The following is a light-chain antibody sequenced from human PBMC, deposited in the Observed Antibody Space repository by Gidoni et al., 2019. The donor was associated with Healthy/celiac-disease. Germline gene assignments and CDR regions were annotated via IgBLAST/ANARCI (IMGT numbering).Light chain of an antibody. CDR1: QSIRSY. J-gene: IGKJ1*01. Sequence: IQMTQSPSSLSASVADRVTITCRASQSIRSYLTWYQQKPGKAPKLLIYAASSLQSGVPSRFSGSGSGTDFTLTISSLQSEDFATYYCQQSYSTPWTFGQGTKVEIK. V-gene: IGKV1-39*01. CDR3: QQSYSTPWT. CDR2: AAS.